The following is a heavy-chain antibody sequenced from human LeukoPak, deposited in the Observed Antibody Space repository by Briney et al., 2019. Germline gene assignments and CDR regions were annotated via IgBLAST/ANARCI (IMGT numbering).Heavy chain of an antibody. D-gene: IGHD6-19*01. V-gene: IGHV3-48*04. CDR1: GFTFSSYS. J-gene: IGHJ3*02. CDR2: ISSSSSTI. Sequence: SGGSLRLSCAASGFTFSSYSMNWVRQAPGKGLEWVSYISSSSSTIYYADSVKGRFTISRDNAKNSLYLQMNSLRAEDTAVYYCARVGWLGVNDAFDIWGQGTMVTVSS. CDR3: ARVGWLGVNDAFDI.